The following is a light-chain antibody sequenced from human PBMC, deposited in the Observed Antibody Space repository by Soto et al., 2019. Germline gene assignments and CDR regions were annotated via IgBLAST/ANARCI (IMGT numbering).Light chain of an antibody. CDR2: EVS. Sequence: QSALTQPACVSGSPGQSITISCTGTSSDVGGYNYVSWYQQHPGKAPKLIIYEVSNRPSGVSNRFSGSKSDNTASLTISGLQAEDEADYYCSSYTSSNTYVFGTGTKLTVL. J-gene: IGLJ1*01. CDR1: SSDVGGYNY. CDR3: SSYTSSNTYV. V-gene: IGLV2-14*01.